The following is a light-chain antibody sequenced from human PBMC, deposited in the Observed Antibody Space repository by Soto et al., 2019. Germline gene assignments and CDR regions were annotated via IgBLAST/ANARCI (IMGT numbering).Light chain of an antibody. CDR1: SSDVGISNL. J-gene: IGLJ1*01. Sequence: QSALTQPASVSGSPGQSITISCTGTSSDVGISNLVSWYQQHPGRAPKLIIYEGTKRPSGVSNRFSGSKSGNTASLTISGLQAEDEADYYCSSFTNTYSYVFGTGTKLTVL. CDR3: SSFTNTYSYV. V-gene: IGLV2-14*02. CDR2: EGT.